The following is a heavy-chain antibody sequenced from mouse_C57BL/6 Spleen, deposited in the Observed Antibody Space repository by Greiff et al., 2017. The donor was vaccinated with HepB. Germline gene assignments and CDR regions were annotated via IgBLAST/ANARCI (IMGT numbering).Heavy chain of an antibody. CDR2: INPNYGTT. D-gene: IGHD2-10*01. V-gene: IGHV1-39*01. CDR3: ATQAGLLPMDY. Sequence: VQLKESGPELVKPGASVKISCKASGYSFTDYNMNWVKQSNGKSPEWIGVINPNYGTTSYNQKFKGKATLTVDQSSSTAYMQLNSLTSEDSAVYYCATQAGLLPMDYWGQGTSVTVSS. J-gene: IGHJ4*01. CDR1: GYSFTDYN.